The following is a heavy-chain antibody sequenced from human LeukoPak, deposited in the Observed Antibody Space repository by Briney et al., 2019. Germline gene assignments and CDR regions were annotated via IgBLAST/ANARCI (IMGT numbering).Heavy chain of an antibody. CDR3: ATSFLGYSSGWYVGY. D-gene: IGHD6-19*01. CDR1: GFTFSSYG. Sequence: GGSLRLSCAASGFTFSSYGMHWVRQAPGKGLEWVAVISYDGSNKYYADSVKGRFTISRDNSKNTLYLQMNSLRAEDTAVYYCATSFLGYSSGWYVGYWGQGTLVTVSS. CDR2: ISYDGSNK. V-gene: IGHV3-30*03. J-gene: IGHJ4*02.